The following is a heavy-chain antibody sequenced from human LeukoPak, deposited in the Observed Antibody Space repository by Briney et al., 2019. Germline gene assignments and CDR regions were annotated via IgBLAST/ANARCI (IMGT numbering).Heavy chain of an antibody. D-gene: IGHD2-2*01. CDR1: GGSFSGYY. CDR3: RTSCCGVRVGY. J-gene: IGHJ4*02. V-gene: IGHV4-34*01. Sequence: PSETLSLTCAVYGGSFSGYYWSWIRQPPGKGLEWIGEINHSGSTNYNPSLKSRVTISVDTSKNQFSLKLSSVTAADTAVYSCRTSCCGVRVGYWGQGTLVTVSS. CDR2: INHSGST.